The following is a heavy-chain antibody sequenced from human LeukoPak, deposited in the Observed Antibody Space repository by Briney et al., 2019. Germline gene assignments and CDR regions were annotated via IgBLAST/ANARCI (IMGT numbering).Heavy chain of an antibody. J-gene: IGHJ4*02. V-gene: IGHV3-7*01. CDR2: IKQDGSEK. Sequence: GGSLRLSCAASGFTFSSYWMSWARQAPGKGLEWVANIKQDGSEKYYVDSVKGRFTISRDNAKNSLYLQMNSLRAEDTAVYNCARDCSSTSCTPFDYWGQGTLVTVSS. D-gene: IGHD2-2*01. CDR1: GFTFSSYW. CDR3: ARDCSSTSCTPFDY.